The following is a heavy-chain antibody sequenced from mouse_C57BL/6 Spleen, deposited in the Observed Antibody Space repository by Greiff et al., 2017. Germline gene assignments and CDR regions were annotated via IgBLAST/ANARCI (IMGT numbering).Heavy chain of an antibody. CDR1: GYSLTDYN. Sequence: EVQLQESGPELVKPCASVTISCKASGYSLTDYNMNWVQQRNGKSLEWIGVINPNYGTTSYNQQFTGKATLTVDQSSSTAYMQLNSLTSEDAAVYYGASGADDYENKYFDVWGTGTTVTVSS. J-gene: IGHJ1*03. CDR3: ASGADDYENKYFDV. CDR2: INPNYGTT. V-gene: IGHV1-39*01. D-gene: IGHD2-4*01.